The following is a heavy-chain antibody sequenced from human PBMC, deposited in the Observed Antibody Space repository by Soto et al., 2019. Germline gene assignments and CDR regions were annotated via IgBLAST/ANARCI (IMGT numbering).Heavy chain of an antibody. CDR3: VRQRTSVLTQAYFDY. CDR2: VYYRGRS. CDR1: EGSVSNSNYY. D-gene: IGHD2-8*01. V-gene: IGHV4-39*01. Sequence: SGTLSLTCTVSEGSVSNSNYYCGMNLKSAGKGLEWIGSVYYRGRSYSKSSVKVRVTISVDTSKNQFSLNLNSVTASDTAVYYCVRQRTSVLTQAYFDYWGPGALVTVSS. J-gene: IGHJ4*02.